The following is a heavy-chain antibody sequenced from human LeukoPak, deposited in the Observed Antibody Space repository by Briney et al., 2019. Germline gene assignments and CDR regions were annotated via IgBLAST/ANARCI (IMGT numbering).Heavy chain of an antibody. CDR1: GFTFSSYG. Sequence: GGSLRLSCAASGFTFSSYGMHWVRQAPGKGLEWVAFIRYDGSNKYYADSVKGRFTISRDNSKNTLYLQMNSLRAEDTAVYYCANLWFGELFSPSGAFDIWGQGTMVTVSS. CDR3: ANLWFGELFSPSGAFDI. J-gene: IGHJ3*02. CDR2: IRYDGSNK. V-gene: IGHV3-30*02. D-gene: IGHD3-10*01.